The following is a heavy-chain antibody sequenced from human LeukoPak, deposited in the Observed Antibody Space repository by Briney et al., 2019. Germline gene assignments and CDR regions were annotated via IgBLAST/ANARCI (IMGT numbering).Heavy chain of an antibody. CDR2: IYYSGST. CDR1: GGSISSSSYY. D-gene: IGHD3-9*01. J-gene: IGHJ6*03. CDR3: AREGNDILTGYYGYYYMDV. Sequence: SETLSLTCTVSGGSISSSSYYWGWIRQPPGKGLEWIGSIYYSGSTYYNPSLKSRVTISVDTSKNQFSLKLSSVTAADTAVYYCAREGNDILTGYYGYYYMDVWGKGTTVTISS. V-gene: IGHV4-39*07.